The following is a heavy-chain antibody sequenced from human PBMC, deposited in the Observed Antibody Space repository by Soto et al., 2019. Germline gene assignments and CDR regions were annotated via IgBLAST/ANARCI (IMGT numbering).Heavy chain of an antibody. CDR1: GGTFSSYA. J-gene: IGHJ6*02. Sequence: SVKVSCKASGGTFSSYAISWVRQAPGQGLEWMGGIIPIFGTANYAQKFQGRVTITADKSTSTAYMELSSLRSEDTAVYYCASPSSGDCSGGSCYSELRYYGMDVWGQGTTVTVSS. CDR3: ASPSSGDCSGGSCYSELRYYGMDV. V-gene: IGHV1-69*06. D-gene: IGHD2-15*01. CDR2: IIPIFGTA.